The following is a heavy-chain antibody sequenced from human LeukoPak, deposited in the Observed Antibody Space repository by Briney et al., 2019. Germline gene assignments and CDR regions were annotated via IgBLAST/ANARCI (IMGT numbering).Heavy chain of an antibody. CDR1: GGSMNSYS. J-gene: IGHJ4*02. D-gene: IGHD6-19*01. Sequence: PSETLSLTCTVSGGSMNSYSWSWIRQPPGKGLEWIANIYYSGSTNYNPSLKSRVTISLDTSKNQFSLRLSSVTAADTAVYYCARPDVAVAGTPFDYWGQGTLVTVSS. CDR2: IYYSGST. CDR3: ARPDVAVAGTPFDY. V-gene: IGHV4-59*01.